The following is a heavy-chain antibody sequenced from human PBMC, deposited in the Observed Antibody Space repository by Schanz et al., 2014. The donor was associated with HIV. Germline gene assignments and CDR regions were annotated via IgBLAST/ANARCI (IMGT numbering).Heavy chain of an antibody. CDR2: IGTYNGNP. D-gene: IGHD6-13*01. CDR3: ARRYSSSWYYFDS. Sequence: QVQLVQSGGEVKNPGSAVKVSCKAAGGRFRNYGITWVRQAPGQGLEWVGWIGTYNGNPNYAQKFQGRVTMTTDTSTSTVYLELRSLRSDDTAMYYCARRYSSSWYYFDSWGQGTLVTVSS. V-gene: IGHV1-18*01. CDR1: GGRFRNYG. J-gene: IGHJ4*02.